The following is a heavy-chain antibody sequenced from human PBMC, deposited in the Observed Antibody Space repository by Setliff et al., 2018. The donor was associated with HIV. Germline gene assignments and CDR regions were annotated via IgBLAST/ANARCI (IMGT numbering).Heavy chain of an antibody. CDR2: IIPIFGTA. J-gene: IGHJ5*02. CDR1: GGTFSSYA. D-gene: IGHD6-19*01. V-gene: IGHV1-69*06. CDR3: ARVGRSVTGP. Sequence: GASVKVSCKASGGTFSSYAISWVRQAPGQGLEWMGGIIPIFGTANYSQRFQGRVTITADRSTNTVYMELGSLRSDDTAVYYCARVGRSVTGPWGQGTLVTVSS.